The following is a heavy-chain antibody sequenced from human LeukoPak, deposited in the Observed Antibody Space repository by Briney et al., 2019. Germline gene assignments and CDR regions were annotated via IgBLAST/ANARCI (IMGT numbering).Heavy chain of an antibody. D-gene: IGHD3-10*01. CDR3: GRAADYYASGIFN. CDR2: ITSDGSST. V-gene: IGHV3-74*01. J-gene: IGHJ4*02. CDR1: AFTFSSYW. Sequence: GGSLRLSCAASAFTFSSYWMHWVRQAPGKGLVWVSRITSDGSSTTYADSVKGRFTISRDNAKNTLYLQMNSLRAEDTAVYYCGRAADYYASGIFNWGQGTLVTVSS.